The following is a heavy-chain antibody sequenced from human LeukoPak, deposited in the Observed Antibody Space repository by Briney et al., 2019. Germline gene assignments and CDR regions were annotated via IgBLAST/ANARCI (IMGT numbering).Heavy chain of an antibody. J-gene: IGHJ4*02. V-gene: IGHV3-11*04. CDR2: ISGNGGVI. Sequence: GGSLRLSCAASGFTFSDNYMTWVRQAPGKGLEWLSYISGNGGVIQYADSVKGRFTISRDNAKNLLYLQMDSLRVEDTAIYYCARDPRTVRIWGQGTLVTVSS. D-gene: IGHD1-1*01. CDR1: GFTFSDNY. CDR3: ARDPRTVRI.